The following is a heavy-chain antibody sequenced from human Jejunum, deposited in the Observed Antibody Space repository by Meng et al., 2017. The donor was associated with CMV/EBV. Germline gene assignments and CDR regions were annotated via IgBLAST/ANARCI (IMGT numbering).Heavy chain of an antibody. CDR3: ARGGGPDY. J-gene: IGHJ4*02. V-gene: IGHV3-74*01. CDR2: INRDGSTA. D-gene: IGHD3-16*01. CDR1: EFTYC. Sequence: SRGLSSAASEFTYCTHRVRQDPGKGLVWVSRINRDGSTARYADSVKGRFTISRDNAKSTRYLQMNSLRAEDTAVYYCARGGGPDYWGRGTLVTVSS.